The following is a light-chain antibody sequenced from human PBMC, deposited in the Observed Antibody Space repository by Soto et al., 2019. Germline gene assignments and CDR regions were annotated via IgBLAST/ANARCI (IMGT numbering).Light chain of an antibody. CDR2: ENN. V-gene: IGLV6-57*04. CDR3: QSYDRGFVV. CDR1: SGSITNNY. J-gene: IGLJ2*01. Sequence: FLLTQPHSVAESTGKTLTMSCTRSSGSITNNYVQWYQERPGCAPTPVIYENNPRLSGVADRLDGSTDGTSNSASLTNSGLHTEDEADYFCQSYDRGFVVFGGGTELTVL.